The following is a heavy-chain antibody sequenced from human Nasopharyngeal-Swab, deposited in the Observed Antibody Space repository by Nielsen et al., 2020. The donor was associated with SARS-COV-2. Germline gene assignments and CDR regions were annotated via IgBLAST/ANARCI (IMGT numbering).Heavy chain of an antibody. Sequence: ASVKVPCKASGYTFTGYYMHWVRQAPAQGLEWMGWINPNSGGTNYAQKFQGRVTMTRDTSISTAYMELSRLRSDDTAVYYCARDQMVVVPAAINYYYYGMDVWGQGTTVTVSS. CDR3: ARDQMVVVPAAINYYYYGMDV. CDR1: GYTFTGYY. J-gene: IGHJ6*02. V-gene: IGHV1-2*02. D-gene: IGHD2-2*01. CDR2: INPNSGGT.